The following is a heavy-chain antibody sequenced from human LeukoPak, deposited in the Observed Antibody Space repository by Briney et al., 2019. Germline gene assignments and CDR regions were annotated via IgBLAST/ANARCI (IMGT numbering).Heavy chain of an antibody. CDR1: GGSFSVYY. V-gene: IGHV4-34*01. Sequence: SETLSLTCAVYGGSFSVYYWSWIRQPPGKGLEWIGEINHSGSTNYNPSLKSRVTISVDTSKNQFSLKLSSVTAADTAVYYCARASYSGSYCDYWGQGTLVTVSS. CDR2: INHSGST. J-gene: IGHJ4*02. CDR3: ARASYSGSYCDY. D-gene: IGHD1-26*01.